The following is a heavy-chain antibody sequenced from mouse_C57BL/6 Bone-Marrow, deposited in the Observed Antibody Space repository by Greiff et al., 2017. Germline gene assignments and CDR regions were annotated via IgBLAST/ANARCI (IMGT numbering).Heavy chain of an antibody. Sequence: EVKLMESGPGLAKPSQTLSLTCSVTGYSITSDYWNWIRKFPGNKLEYMGYISYSGSTYYNPSLKSRISITRDTSKKQYYLQLNSVTTEDTATYYCARGEYGSSYGGVMDYWGQGTSVTVSS. J-gene: IGHJ4*01. V-gene: IGHV3-8*01. CDR2: ISYSGST. CDR3: ARGEYGSSYGGVMDY. D-gene: IGHD1-1*01. CDR1: GYSITSDY.